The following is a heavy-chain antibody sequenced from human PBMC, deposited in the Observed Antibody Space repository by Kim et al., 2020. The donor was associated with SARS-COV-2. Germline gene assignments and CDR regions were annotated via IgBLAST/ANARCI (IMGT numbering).Heavy chain of an antibody. CDR3: ARSDPGSSWSPLAY. CDR1: GGSIRSSTYY. CDR2: IYYSGST. Sequence: SETRSLTCSVSGGSIRSSTYYWAWIRQPPGKGLEWIGTIYYSGSTYYNPSLDSLESRVSMSVDTSKNQFSLRVQSVIAADTAVYYCARSDPGSSWSPLAYWGQGILVTVSS. D-gene: IGHD6-13*01. V-gene: IGHV4-39*01. J-gene: IGHJ4*02.